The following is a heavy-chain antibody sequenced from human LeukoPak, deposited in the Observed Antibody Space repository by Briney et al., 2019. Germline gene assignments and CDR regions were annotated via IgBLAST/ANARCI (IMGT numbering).Heavy chain of an antibody. V-gene: IGHV1-2*02. D-gene: IGHD4-11*01. Sequence: ASVKVSCKASGYTFTGYYIHWVRQAPGQGLEWMGWINPNSGGTNYAQKFQGRVTMTRDTSISTAYMELSRLTSDDTAVYYCAKDAIVRDYSNSDYWGQGTLVTVSS. CDR3: AKDAIVRDYSNSDY. CDR2: INPNSGGT. J-gene: IGHJ4*02. CDR1: GYTFTGYY.